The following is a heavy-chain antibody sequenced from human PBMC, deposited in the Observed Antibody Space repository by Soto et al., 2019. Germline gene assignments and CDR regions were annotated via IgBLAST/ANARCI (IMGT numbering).Heavy chain of an antibody. J-gene: IGHJ4*02. CDR2: IYYSGST. V-gene: IGHV4-39*01. CDR1: GGSISDSSYF. D-gene: IGHD2-15*01. CDR3: ARRGVSSYYSNY. Sequence: SETLSLTCTVSGGSISDSSYFWDWNRQPPGKGLEWIGNIYYSGSTYYNLSLKSRVTISVDTSKNQFSLKLSSVTAADTAVYYCARRGVSSYYSNYWGLGTLVTVSS.